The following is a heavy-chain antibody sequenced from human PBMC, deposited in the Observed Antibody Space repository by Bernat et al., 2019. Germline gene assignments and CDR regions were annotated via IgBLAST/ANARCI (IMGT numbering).Heavy chain of an antibody. CDR2: ITGSSSKI. CDR3: ARGNSGLLDY. V-gene: IGHV3-21*01. CDR1: GFTFSAFT. Sequence: EVQLVESGGGLVKPGGSLRVSCATSGFTFSAFTMNWVRQAPGKGLEWVASITGSSSKIYYADSMKGRFTISRDNAEKSLYVQMNSRRAEDTAVYYCARGNSGLLDYWGQGTLVTVSS. D-gene: IGHD6-19*01. J-gene: IGHJ4*02.